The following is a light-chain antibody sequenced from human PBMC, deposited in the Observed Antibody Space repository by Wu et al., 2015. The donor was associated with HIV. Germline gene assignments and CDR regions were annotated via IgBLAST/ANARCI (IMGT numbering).Light chain of an antibody. CDR1: QSIATY. V-gene: IGKV1-39*01. J-gene: IGKJ3*01. CDR2: AAS. Sequence: DIQMTQSPSSLSASVGDRVTITCRASQSIATYLNWYRHRPGRAPDLLIYAASNLHSGVPSRFSGRGSGTEFNLTISSLQPEDFATYYCQQSYNFLRTFGPGTKVDI. CDR3: QQSYNFLRT.